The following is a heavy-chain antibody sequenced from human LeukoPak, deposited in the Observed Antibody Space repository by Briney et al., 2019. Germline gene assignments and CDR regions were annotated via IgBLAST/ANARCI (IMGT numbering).Heavy chain of an antibody. CDR1: GGSISSYY. V-gene: IGHV4-59*01. Sequence: SETLSLTCTVSGGSISSYYWNWIRQPPGKGLEWIGSISYSGSTNYNPSSESRVTISVDTSKNQISLKLSSVTAADTTVYYCARAPERWYSYGSYTYYYMDVWGKGTTVTVSS. D-gene: IGHD5-18*01. J-gene: IGHJ6*03. CDR2: ISYSGST. CDR3: ARAPERWYSYGSYTYYYMDV.